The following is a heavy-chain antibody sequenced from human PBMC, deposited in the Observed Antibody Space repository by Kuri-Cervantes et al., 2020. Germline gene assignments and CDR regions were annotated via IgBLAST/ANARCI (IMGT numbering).Heavy chain of an antibody. CDR3: ATVSSSFSLYYFDY. Sequence: ASVKVSCKASGYTFTSFDINWVRQATGQGFEWMGWMNPNSGNTGYAQKFQGRVTMTEDTSTDTAYMELSSLRSEDTAVYYCATVSSSFSLYYFDYWGQRTLVTVSS. CDR2: MNPNSGNT. V-gene: IGHV1-8*01. J-gene: IGHJ4*02. CDR1: GYTFTSFD. D-gene: IGHD6-6*01.